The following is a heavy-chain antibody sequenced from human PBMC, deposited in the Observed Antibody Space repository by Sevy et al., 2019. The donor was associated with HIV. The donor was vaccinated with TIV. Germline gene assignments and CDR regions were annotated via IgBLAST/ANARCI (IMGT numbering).Heavy chain of an antibody. CDR2: ISSSGSNI. V-gene: IGHV3-11*01. J-gene: IGHJ3*01. D-gene: IGHD3-16*01. CDR3: ARDPWGTSTIAFDF. Sequence: GGSLRLSCAASGFAFSDYYMSWIRQAPGKGMEWLSYISSSGSNIYYADSVKGRFTISRDNAKDSLYLQMNSLRAEDTAVYYCARDPWGTSTIAFDFWGQGTMVTVSS. CDR1: GFAFSDYY.